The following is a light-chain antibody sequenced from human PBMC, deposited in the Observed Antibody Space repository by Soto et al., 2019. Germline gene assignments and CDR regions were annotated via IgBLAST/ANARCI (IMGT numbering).Light chain of an antibody. CDR2: SNN. Sequence: QSVLTQPPSASGTPGQRVTISCSGSSTKIGSNTVNWYQQLPGTAPKLLIYSNNQRPSGVPDRFSGSKSGTSASLAISGLQSEDDADYYCAAWDDSLNGGVFGGGTKVTVL. CDR3: AAWDDSLNGGV. J-gene: IGLJ3*02. V-gene: IGLV1-44*01. CDR1: STKIGSNT.